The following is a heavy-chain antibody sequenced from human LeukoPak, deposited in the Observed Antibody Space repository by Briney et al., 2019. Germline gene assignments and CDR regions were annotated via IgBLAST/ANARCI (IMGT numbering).Heavy chain of an antibody. CDR3: ARQSHVDGYNFDY. CDR1: GGSINSYY. CDR2: IYYSGST. J-gene: IGHJ4*02. V-gene: IGHV4-59*08. D-gene: IGHD5-24*01. Sequence: SETLSLTCTVSGGSINSYYWSWIRQPPGKGLEWIGYIYYSGSTNYNPSLKSRVTISVDTSKNQFSLKLSSVTAADTAVYYCARQSHVDGYNFDYWGQGTLVTVSS.